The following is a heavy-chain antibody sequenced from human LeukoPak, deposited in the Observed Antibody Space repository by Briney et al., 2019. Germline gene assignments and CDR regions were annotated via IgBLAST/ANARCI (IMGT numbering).Heavy chain of an antibody. CDR1: GFTFSSYS. J-gene: IGHJ4*02. CDR3: ARDRLHYGEYEKTFDY. CDR2: ITFSSSII. V-gene: IGHV3-48*01. Sequence: PGGSLRLSCAASGFTFSSYSMKWVRQAPGKGLEWVSYITFSSSIIYYADSVKGRFTISRDNAKNSLYLQMNSLRAEDTAVYYCARDRLHYGEYEKTFDYWGQGTLVSVSS. D-gene: IGHD4-17*01.